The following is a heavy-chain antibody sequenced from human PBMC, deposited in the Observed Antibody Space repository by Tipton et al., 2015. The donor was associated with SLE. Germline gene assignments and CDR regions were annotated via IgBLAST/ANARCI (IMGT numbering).Heavy chain of an antibody. J-gene: IGHJ4*02. V-gene: IGHV1-3*01. CDR2: INAGNGNT. Sequence: QSGAEVKKPGASVKVSCKASGYTFTNYAIHWVRQAPGQMLEWIGWINAGNGNTKYSQKFQGRVTITRETSASVAYMELSSLRSEDTALYYCARAVNPSGEWLRLLDCWGQGTLVTVSS. CDR1: GYTFTNYA. D-gene: IGHD5-12*01. CDR3: ARAVNPSGEWLRLLDC.